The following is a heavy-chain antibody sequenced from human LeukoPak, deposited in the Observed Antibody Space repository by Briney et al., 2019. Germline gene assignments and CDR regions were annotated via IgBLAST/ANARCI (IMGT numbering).Heavy chain of an antibody. V-gene: IGHV4-38-2*02. CDR1: GYSISSGYY. Sequence: SETLSLTCTVSGYSISSGYYWGWIRQPPGKGLEWIGSIYHSGSTYYNPSLKSRVTISVDTSKNQFSLKLSSVTAADTAVYYCARMWKQLTPNPGDYWGQGTLVTVSS. J-gene: IGHJ4*02. D-gene: IGHD6-13*01. CDR2: IYHSGST. CDR3: ARMWKQLTPNPGDY.